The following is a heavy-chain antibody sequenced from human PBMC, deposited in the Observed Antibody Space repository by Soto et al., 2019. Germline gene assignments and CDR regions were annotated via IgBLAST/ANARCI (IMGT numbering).Heavy chain of an antibody. D-gene: IGHD3-3*01. Sequence: QVQLQESGPGLVKPSGTLSLTCAVSGGSISSSNWWSWVRQPPGKGLEWIGEIYHSGSTNYNPSLKSRVTISVDKSKNQFSLKLSSVTAADTAVYYCARVRYYDFWSGYYSGGMDVWGQGTTVTVSS. J-gene: IGHJ6*02. CDR2: IYHSGST. CDR1: GGSISSSNW. CDR3: ARVRYYDFWSGYYSGGMDV. V-gene: IGHV4-4*02.